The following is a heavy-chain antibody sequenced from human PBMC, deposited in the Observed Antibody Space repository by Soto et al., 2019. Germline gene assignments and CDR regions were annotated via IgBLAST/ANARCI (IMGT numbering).Heavy chain of an antibody. Sequence: PSETLSLTCTVSGGSISSGGYYWSWIRQHPGRGLEWIGYIYYSGSTYYNPSLKSRATISVDTSKNQFSLKLSSVTAADTAVYYCARDTTVSSFDCWGQGTLVTVSS. CDR2: IYYSGST. D-gene: IGHD1-1*01. CDR1: GGSISSGGYY. CDR3: ARDTTVSSFDC. V-gene: IGHV4-31*03. J-gene: IGHJ4*02.